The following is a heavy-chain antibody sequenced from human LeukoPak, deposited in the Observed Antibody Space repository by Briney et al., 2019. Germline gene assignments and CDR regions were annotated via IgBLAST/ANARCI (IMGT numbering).Heavy chain of an antibody. CDR3: AREILEASFDP. CDR1: GGSISSSY. Sequence: SETLSLTCTVSGGSISSSYWSWIRQPPGKGLEWIGYISFSGSTNYNPSLKSRVTISVDTSKNQFSLKLSSVTAADTAVYYCAREILEASFDPWGQGTLVTVSS. CDR2: ISFSGST. J-gene: IGHJ5*02. V-gene: IGHV4-59*01. D-gene: IGHD1-26*01.